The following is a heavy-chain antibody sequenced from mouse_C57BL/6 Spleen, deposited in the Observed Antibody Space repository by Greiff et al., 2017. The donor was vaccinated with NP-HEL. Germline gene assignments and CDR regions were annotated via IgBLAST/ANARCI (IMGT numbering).Heavy chain of an antibody. J-gene: IGHJ1*03. CDR2: ISYSGST. Sequence: VQLKESGPGMVKPSQSLSLTCTVTGYSITSGYDWHWIRHFPGNKLEWMGYISYSGSTNYNPSLKSRISITHDTSKNHFFLKLNSVTTEDTATYYCAREGTGTTGYFDVWGTGTTVTVSS. D-gene: IGHD4-1*01. CDR3: AREGTGTTGYFDV. CDR1: GYSITSGYD. V-gene: IGHV3-1*01.